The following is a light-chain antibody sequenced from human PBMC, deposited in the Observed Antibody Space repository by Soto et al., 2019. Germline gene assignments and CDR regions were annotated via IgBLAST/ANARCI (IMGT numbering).Light chain of an antibody. CDR3: QQSYSTPQWT. Sequence: DHQMTQSPSSLYASVGDRVTITCRASQSISSYLNWYQQKPGKAPKVLIYTASNLQSGVPSRFSGSGSGTDFTLTISSLQPEDFATYYCQQSYSTPQWTFGQGTKVEMK. CDR2: TAS. J-gene: IGKJ1*01. V-gene: IGKV1-39*01. CDR1: QSISSY.